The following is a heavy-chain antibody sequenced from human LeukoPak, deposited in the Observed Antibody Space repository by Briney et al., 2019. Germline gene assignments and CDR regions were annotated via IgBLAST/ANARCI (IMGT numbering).Heavy chain of an antibody. Sequence: GGSLRLSCAASGFTFNTYGMTWVRQAPGKGLEWVSAITSSGGSTYYGDSVKGRFTISRDNSRNTLYLQMNSLRAEDTAVYYCAKGPLLWNWGQGTLVTVSS. CDR1: GFTFNTYG. D-gene: IGHD2/OR15-2a*01. J-gene: IGHJ4*02. V-gene: IGHV3-23*01. CDR3: AKGPLLWN. CDR2: ITSSGGST.